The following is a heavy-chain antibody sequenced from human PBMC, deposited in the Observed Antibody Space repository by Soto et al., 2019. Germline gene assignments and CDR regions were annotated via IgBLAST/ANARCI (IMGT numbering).Heavy chain of an antibody. Sequence: QLQLQESGSGLVTPSQTLSLTCAVSGGSISSGGYSWSWIRQPPRKGLEWIGYIYHSGSTYYNPSPKSRVTRSVDRSKNQFSLELTSLTAADTAVYYCASANNNYADGMDVWGQGTTVTVSS. CDR3: ASANNNYADGMDV. CDR2: IYHSGST. V-gene: IGHV4-30-2*01. J-gene: IGHJ6*02. CDR1: GGSISSGGYS. D-gene: IGHD4-4*01.